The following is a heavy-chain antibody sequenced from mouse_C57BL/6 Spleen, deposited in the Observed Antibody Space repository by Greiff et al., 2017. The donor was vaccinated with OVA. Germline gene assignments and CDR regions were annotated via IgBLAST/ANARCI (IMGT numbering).Heavy chain of an antibody. Sequence: EVKVEESGGGLVKPGGSLKLSCAASGFTFSDYGMHWVRQAPEKGLEWVAYISSGSSTIYYADTVKGRFTISRDNAKNTLFLQMTSLRSEDTAMYYCATNWDEYFDVWGTGTTVTVSS. CDR3: ATNWDEYFDV. J-gene: IGHJ1*03. V-gene: IGHV5-17*01. D-gene: IGHD4-1*01. CDR2: ISSGSSTI. CDR1: GFTFSDYG.